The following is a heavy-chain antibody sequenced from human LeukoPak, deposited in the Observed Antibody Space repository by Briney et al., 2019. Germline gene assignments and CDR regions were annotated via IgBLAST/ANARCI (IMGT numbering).Heavy chain of an antibody. CDR1: GYTFTSYD. D-gene: IGHD6-13*01. J-gene: IGHJ4*02. CDR3: TTDRFGSSSWYEGGDY. V-gene: IGHV1-8*03. CDR2: MNPNSGNT. Sequence: ASVKVSCKASGYTFTSYDINWVRQATEQGLEWMGWMNPNSGNTGYAQKFQGRVTITRNTSISTAYMELSSLRSEDTAVYYCTTDRFGSSSWYEGGDYWGQGTLVTVSS.